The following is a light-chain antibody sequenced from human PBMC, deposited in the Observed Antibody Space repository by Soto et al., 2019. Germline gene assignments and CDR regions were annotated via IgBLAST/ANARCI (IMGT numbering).Light chain of an antibody. CDR1: QGITNY. CDR3: QKYNRAPIT. V-gene: IGKV1-27*01. Sequence: DIQMTQSPSSLSASVGDRVTITCRASQGITNYLAWYQQRPGKVPKLLIYAASTLQPGVPSRFSGSGSGTDFTLTISSLQPEDVATYYCQKYNRAPITFGQGTRLEI. CDR2: AAS. J-gene: IGKJ5*01.